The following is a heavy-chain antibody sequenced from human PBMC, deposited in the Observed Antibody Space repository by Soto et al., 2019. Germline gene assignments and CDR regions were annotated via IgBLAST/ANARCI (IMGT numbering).Heavy chain of an antibody. J-gene: IGHJ3*02. V-gene: IGHV1-2*02. CDR3: ARGGTWELLRVGAFDI. CDR1: GYTFTGYY. Sequence: PAASVKVSCKAFGYTFTGYYMHWVRQAPGQGLEWMGWINPSSGGTNYAQKFQGRVTMTRDTSISTAYMELSRLRSDDTAVYYCARGGTWELLRVGAFDIWGQGTMVTVSS. CDR2: INPSSGGT. D-gene: IGHD1-26*01.